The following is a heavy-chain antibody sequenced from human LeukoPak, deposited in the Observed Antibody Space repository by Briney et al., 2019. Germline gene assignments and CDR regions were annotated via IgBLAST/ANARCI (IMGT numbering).Heavy chain of an antibody. J-gene: IGHJ3*02. CDR1: GFTFSWYS. CDR2: ITRSSSTI. Sequence: GGSLRLSCAVSGFTFSWYSMNWVRQAPGKGLEWLSYITRSSSTIYYADSVKGRFTISRDNAKSSLYLQMNSLRVDDTAVYYCATADRGAFDIWGQGTMVIVSS. CDR3: ATADRGAFDI. V-gene: IGHV3-48*01.